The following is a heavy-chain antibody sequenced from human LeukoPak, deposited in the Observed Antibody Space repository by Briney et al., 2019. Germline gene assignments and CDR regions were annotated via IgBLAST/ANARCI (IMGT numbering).Heavy chain of an antibody. J-gene: IGHJ4*02. CDR3: ARQYGRPFDY. CDR2: IYPGDSDT. CDR1: GYPFSSSW. D-gene: IGHD4-17*01. Sequence: PGESLKISCQGSGYPFSSSWIGWVRQLPGKGLEWMGIIYPGDSDTRYSPSFEGQVIISADKSINTAYLQWSSLKATDTGMYFCARQYGRPFDYWGQGTLVTVSS. V-gene: IGHV5-51*01.